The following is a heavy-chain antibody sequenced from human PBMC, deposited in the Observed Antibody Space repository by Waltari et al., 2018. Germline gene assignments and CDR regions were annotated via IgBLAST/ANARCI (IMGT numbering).Heavy chain of an antibody. D-gene: IGHD5-12*01. J-gene: IGHJ5*02. CDR1: GYSISSGYY. V-gene: IGHV4-38-2*02. CDR2: IYHSGST. CDR3: ARDLYDPTPPGDHWFDP. Sequence: QVQLQESGPGLVKPSETLSLTCAVSGYSISSGYYWGWIRQPPGKGLEWIGSIYHSGSTYSTPSLKRRVTKSVDTAKNQFSLKLSSVTAADTAVYYCARDLYDPTPPGDHWFDPWGQGTLVTVSS.